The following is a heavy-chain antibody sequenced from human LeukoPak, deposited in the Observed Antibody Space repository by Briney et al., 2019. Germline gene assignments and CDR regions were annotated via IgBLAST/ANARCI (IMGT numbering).Heavy chain of an antibody. J-gene: IGHJ6*04. Sequence: SETLSLTCAVYGGSFSGYYWSWIRQPPGKGLEWIGEINHSGSTNYNPSLMSRVTISLDTSKNQFSLKLSSVTAADTAVYYCARVVPAATNYYYYYGMDVWGKGTTVTVSS. CDR2: INHSGST. CDR1: GGSFSGYY. CDR3: ARVVPAATNYYYYYGMDV. V-gene: IGHV4-34*01. D-gene: IGHD2-2*01.